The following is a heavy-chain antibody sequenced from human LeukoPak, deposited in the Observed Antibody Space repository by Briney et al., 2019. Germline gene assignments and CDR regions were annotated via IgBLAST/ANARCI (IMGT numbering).Heavy chain of an antibody. Sequence: PGGSLRLSCAASGFTFSSYSMNWVRQAPGKGLEWVSSISSSSSYIYYADSVKGRFTISRDNAKNSLYLQMNSLRAEDTAVYYCARGGMRHYYDSSGYYNWFDPWGQGTLVTVSS. CDR3: ARGGMRHYYDSSGYYNWFDP. D-gene: IGHD3-22*01. CDR2: ISSSSSYI. V-gene: IGHV3-21*01. CDR1: GFTFSSYS. J-gene: IGHJ5*02.